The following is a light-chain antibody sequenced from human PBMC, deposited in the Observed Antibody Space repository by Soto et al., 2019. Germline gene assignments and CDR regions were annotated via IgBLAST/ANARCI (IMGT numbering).Light chain of an antibody. CDR3: QQSYSTRT. CDR1: RSVSTN. CDR2: AAS. V-gene: IGKV3D-20*02. Sequence: EIVMTQSPATLSVSPGESATLSCRASRSVSTNLAWYQQKPGQPPRLVIYAASSRATGIPDRFSGGGSGTDFTLTISRLEPEDFAVYYCQQSYSTRTFGQGTKVDIK. J-gene: IGKJ1*01.